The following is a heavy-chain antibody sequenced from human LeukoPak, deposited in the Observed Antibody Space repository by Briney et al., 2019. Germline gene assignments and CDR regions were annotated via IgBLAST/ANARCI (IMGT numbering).Heavy chain of an antibody. J-gene: IGHJ4*02. CDR2: IYYTGST. D-gene: IGHD3-22*01. CDR3: ASLSRTGDYYDSSGYYYFDY. Sequence: SETLSLTCTVSGDSISSSSYYWGWIRQPPGKGLEWIGSIYYTGSTYYSPSLKSRVTISVDTSKNQFSLKLSSVTAADTAVYYCASLSRTGDYYDSSGYYYFDYWGQGTLVTVSS. V-gene: IGHV4-39*01. CDR1: GDSISSSSYY.